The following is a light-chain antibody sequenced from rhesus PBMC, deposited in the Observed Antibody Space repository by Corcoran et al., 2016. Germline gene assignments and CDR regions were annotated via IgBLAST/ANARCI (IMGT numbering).Light chain of an antibody. Sequence: SSALTQPPSVSVSPGQTARITCGRDISGLDVINWYQQRPPQAPVLVINYDTDRPPGIHERFSASKSGNTATLTITGVAAGDEDDYYCQVWSSRDDHPLFGGGTRLTVL. CDR1: ISGLDV. V-gene: IGLV3-36*02. CDR2: YDT. J-gene: IGLJ2*01. CDR3: QVWSSRDDHPL.